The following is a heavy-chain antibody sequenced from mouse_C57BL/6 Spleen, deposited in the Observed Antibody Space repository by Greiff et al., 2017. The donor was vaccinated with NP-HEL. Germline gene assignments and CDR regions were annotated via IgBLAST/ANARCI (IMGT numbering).Heavy chain of an antibody. V-gene: IGHV5-4*01. CDR3: ARDRGGTSHFDY. D-gene: IGHD4-1*01. J-gene: IGHJ2*01. Sequence: VQLKESGGGLVKPGGSLKLSCAASGFTFSSYAMSWVRQTPEKRLEWVATISDGGSYTYYPDNVKGRFTISRDNAKNNLYLQMSHLKSEDTAMYYCARDRGGTSHFDYWGQGTTLTVSS. CDR2: ISDGGSYT. CDR1: GFTFSSYA.